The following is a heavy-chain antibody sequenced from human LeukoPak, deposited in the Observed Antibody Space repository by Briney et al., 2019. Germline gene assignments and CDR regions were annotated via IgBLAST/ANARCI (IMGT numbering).Heavy chain of an antibody. J-gene: IGHJ4*02. V-gene: IGHV3-23*01. Sequence: GGSLRLSCAAPAITFSDHAMSRFRQAPGKGLEWVSTINFRGTDTFYADSVKGRFTISKDNSRNTLQMNSLRGEDTAVYYCASQTTVKYYFDYWGQGTLVTVSS. CDR2: INFRGTDT. CDR3: ASQTTVKYYFDY. CDR1: AITFSDHA. D-gene: IGHD4-17*01.